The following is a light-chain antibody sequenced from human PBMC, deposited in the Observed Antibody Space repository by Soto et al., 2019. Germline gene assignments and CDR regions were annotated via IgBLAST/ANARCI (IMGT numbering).Light chain of an antibody. CDR3: LQYYSSPPGT. J-gene: IGKJ3*01. CDR1: QSVLYRSDNQNY. Sequence: DIVMTQSPHSLAVSLGERATINCRSSQSVLYRSDNQNYLAWYQQKPGHPPRLLIYWASIRASGVPDRFSGSGAWTDFSLSISSLQAEDAAVDYCLQYYSSPPGTFGPGTKVDI. V-gene: IGKV4-1*01. CDR2: WAS.